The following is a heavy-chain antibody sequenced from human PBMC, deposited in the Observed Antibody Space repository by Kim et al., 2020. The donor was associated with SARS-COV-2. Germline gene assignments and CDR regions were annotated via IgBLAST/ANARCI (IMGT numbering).Heavy chain of an antibody. CDR2: INQDGSDI. D-gene: IGHD6-19*01. CDR1: GFTFSRHW. Sequence: GGSLRLSCAASGFTFSRHWMSWVRQAPGKGLEWLSNINQDGSDIHCVDSVKGRFTISRDNAKSSVYLQMNSLRAEDTAVYYCAADYSSGWSWEFDDWGQGTLVAVSS. V-gene: IGHV3-7*01. J-gene: IGHJ4*02. CDR3: AADYSSGWSWEFDD.